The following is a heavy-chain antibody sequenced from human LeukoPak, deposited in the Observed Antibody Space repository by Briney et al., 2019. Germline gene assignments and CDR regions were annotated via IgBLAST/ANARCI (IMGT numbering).Heavy chain of an antibody. Sequence: GGSLRLSCAASGFTFSSYAMHWVRQAPGKGLEYVSAISSNGGSTYYANSVKGRFTISRDNSKNTLYLQMGSLRAEDTAVYYCARSFYSYGDFDYWGQGTLVTVSS. CDR3: ARSFYSYGDFDY. CDR1: GFTFSSYA. J-gene: IGHJ4*02. V-gene: IGHV3-64*01. CDR2: ISSNGGST. D-gene: IGHD5-18*01.